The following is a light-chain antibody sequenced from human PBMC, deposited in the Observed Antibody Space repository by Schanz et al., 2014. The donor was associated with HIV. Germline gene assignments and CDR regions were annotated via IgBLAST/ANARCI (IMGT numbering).Light chain of an antibody. CDR2: GAS. CDR3: QQYGSSPPWT. CDR1: QSVKSSY. V-gene: IGKV3-20*01. Sequence: EVVLTQSPGTLSLSPGERATISCRASQSVKSSYLAWYQQKLGQAPRLLIYGASSRATGVPDRFGGSGSGTDFTLTITRLEPEDFAVYYCQQYGSSPPWTFGQGTKVEIK. J-gene: IGKJ1*01.